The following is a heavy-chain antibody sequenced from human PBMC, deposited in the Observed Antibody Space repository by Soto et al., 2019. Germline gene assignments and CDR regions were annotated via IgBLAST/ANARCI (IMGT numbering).Heavy chain of an antibody. CDR2: ISAYNGNT. CDR1: GYTFTSYG. J-gene: IGHJ6*02. Sequence: GASVKVSCKASGYTFTSYGISWVRQAPGQGLERMGWISAYNGNTNYAQKLQGRVTMTTDTSTSTAYMELRSLRSDDTAVYYCARWNYDFWSGYYGSGSGSYYYYGMDVWGQGTTVTVSS. D-gene: IGHD3-3*01. CDR3: ARWNYDFWSGYYGSGSGSYYYYGMDV. V-gene: IGHV1-18*01.